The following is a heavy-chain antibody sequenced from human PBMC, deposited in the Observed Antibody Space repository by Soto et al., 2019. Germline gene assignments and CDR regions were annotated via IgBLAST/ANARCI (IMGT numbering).Heavy chain of an antibody. J-gene: IGHJ5*02. CDR3: ARKGLYCSGGSCYSFWFAP. CDR1: GYTFTSYG. CDR2: ISAYNGNT. D-gene: IGHD2-15*01. V-gene: IGHV1-18*01. Sequence: GASVKVSWKASGYTFTSYGISWVRQAPGQGLEWMGWISAYNGNTNYAQKLQGRVTMTTDTSTSTAYMELRSLRSDDTAVYYCARKGLYCSGGSCYSFWFAPWAQRTLVTVSS.